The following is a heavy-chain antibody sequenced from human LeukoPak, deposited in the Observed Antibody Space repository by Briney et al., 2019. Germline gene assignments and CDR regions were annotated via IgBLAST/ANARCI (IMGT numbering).Heavy chain of an antibody. CDR3: ARGPHNYYDSSGPLGY. Sequence: GASVKVSCKASGDTFTGYYMHWVRQAPGQGLEWMGWINPNSGGTNYAQKFQGRVTMTRDTSISTAYMELSRLRSDDTAVYYCARGPHNYYDSSGPLGYWGQGTLVTVSS. V-gene: IGHV1-2*02. D-gene: IGHD3-22*01. CDR1: GDTFTGYY. J-gene: IGHJ4*02. CDR2: INPNSGGT.